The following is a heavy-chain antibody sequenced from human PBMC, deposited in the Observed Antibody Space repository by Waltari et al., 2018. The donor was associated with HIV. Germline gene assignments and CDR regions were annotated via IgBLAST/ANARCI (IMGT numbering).Heavy chain of an antibody. D-gene: IGHD5-18*01. CDR2: IYTDGST. J-gene: IGHJ6*02. Sequence: EVQLVESGGGLVQPGGSLRLSCAASGFTVSSNYMSWVRQAPGKGLEWVSLIYTDGSTYYADSVKGRFTISRDNSKNTLYLQMNSLRAEDTAVYYCASPDTTMVHGHYYFYHMDVWGQGTTVTVSS. V-gene: IGHV3-66*01. CDR1: GFTVSSNY. CDR3: ASPDTTMVHGHYYFYHMDV.